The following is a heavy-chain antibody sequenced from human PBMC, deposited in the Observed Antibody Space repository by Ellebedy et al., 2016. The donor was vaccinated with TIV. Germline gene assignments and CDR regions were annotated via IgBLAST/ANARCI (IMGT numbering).Heavy chain of an antibody. V-gene: IGHV3-30-3*01. CDR3: ARALRFLEWFDY. D-gene: IGHD3-3*01. CDR2: ISYDGSNK. Sequence: GGSLRLSXAASGFTFSSYAMHWVRQAPGKGLEWVAVISYDGSNKYYADSVKGRFTISRDNSKNTLYLQMNSLRAEDTAVYYCARALRFLEWFDYWGQGTLVTVSS. J-gene: IGHJ4*02. CDR1: GFTFSSYA.